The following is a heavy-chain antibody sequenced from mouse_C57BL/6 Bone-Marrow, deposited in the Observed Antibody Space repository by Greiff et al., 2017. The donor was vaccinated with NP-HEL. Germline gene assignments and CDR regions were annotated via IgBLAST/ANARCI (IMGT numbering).Heavy chain of an antibody. Sequence: VQRVESGAELAKPGASVKLSCKASGYTFTSYWMHWVKQRPGQGLEWIGYINPSSGYTKYNQKFKDKATLTGDKSSSTAYMQLSTLTYEYSAVYYCASSDYYGSSYEGYWYFDVWGTGTTVTVSS. V-gene: IGHV1-7*01. CDR3: ASSDYYGSSYEGYWYFDV. J-gene: IGHJ1*03. CDR2: INPSSGYT. CDR1: GYTFTSYW. D-gene: IGHD1-1*01.